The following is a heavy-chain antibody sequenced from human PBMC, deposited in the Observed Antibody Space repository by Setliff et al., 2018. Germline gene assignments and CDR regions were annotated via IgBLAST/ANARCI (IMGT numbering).Heavy chain of an antibody. CDR2: INPNSGGT. CDR1: GYTFTGYY. V-gene: IGHV1-2*06. J-gene: IGHJ5*02. Sequence: ASVKVSCKASGYTFTGYYMHWVRQAPGQGLEGMGRINPNSGGTNYAQKFQGRVTMTRDTSISTAYMELSRLRSDDTAVYYWAREEVGRYSSGWYISSDNWFDPWGQGTLVTVSS. CDR3: AREEVGRYSSGWYISSDNWFDP. D-gene: IGHD6-19*01.